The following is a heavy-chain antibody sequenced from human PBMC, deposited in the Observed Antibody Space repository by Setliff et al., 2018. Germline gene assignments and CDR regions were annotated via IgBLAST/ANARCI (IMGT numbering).Heavy chain of an antibody. V-gene: IGHV3-7*01. CDR2: ITHDGSKT. CDR3: TRDQDYYGMDV. Sequence: GGSLRLSCAGSGFTFNTYWMTWVRQAPGEGLEWVASITHDGSKTYILDSVKGRFTISRDNTKNSLYLQMNSLRGEDTAVYHCTRDQDYYGMDVWGQGTTVTVSS. J-gene: IGHJ6*02. CDR1: GFTFNTYW.